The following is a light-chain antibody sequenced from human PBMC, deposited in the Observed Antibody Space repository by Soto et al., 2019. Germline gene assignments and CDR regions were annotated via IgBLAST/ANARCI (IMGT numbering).Light chain of an antibody. CDR3: QRYNSAPTT. CDR1: QAFTTY. J-gene: IGKJ5*01. CDR2: AAS. Sequence: DIQMTQSPSSLSASVGDRVTITCRASQAFTTYLAWYQQKPGKAPKLLIYAASTLQSGVPSRFSGSGSGTDFTLTISNLQPEDVGSYYCQRYNSAPTTFGQGTRLEI. V-gene: IGKV1-27*01.